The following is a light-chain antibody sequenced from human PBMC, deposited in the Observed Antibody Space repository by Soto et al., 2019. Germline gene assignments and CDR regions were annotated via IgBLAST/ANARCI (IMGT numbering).Light chain of an antibody. CDR3: QLYGSPVT. Sequence: EIVLTQSPGTLSLSPGERATLSCRASQRVSSSYLARYQQKPGQAPRLLIYGASSRATGIPDRFSGSGSETDFTLTISRLEPGDFAVYYCQLYGSPVTFGQGTKVEIK. V-gene: IGKV3-20*01. CDR2: GAS. CDR1: QRVSSSY. J-gene: IGKJ1*01.